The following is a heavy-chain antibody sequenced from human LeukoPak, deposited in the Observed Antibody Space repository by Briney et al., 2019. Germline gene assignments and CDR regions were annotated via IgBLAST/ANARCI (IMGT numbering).Heavy chain of an antibody. CDR2: ISGSGGGT. Sequence: PGGSLRLSCAVSGITLSNYAITWVRQAPGKGLEWVAGISGSGGGTNYADSVKGRFTISRDNSKNTLYLQMNNLRVDDTAVYLCPKRGVLLRVILVGFHKEAYYFDSWGQGALVTVSS. J-gene: IGHJ4*02. CDR3: PKRGVLLRVILVGFHKEAYYFDS. CDR1: GITLSNYA. D-gene: IGHD3-16*01. V-gene: IGHV3-23*01.